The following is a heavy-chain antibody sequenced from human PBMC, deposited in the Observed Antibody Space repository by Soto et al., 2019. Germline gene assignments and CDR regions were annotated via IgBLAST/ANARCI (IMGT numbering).Heavy chain of an antibody. Sequence: PGGSLRLSCAASGFTLRSYWMSWVRQAPGKGLEWLATIKTDASEKKYVDSVKGRFTVSRDNAKNSLYLQMDSLRAEDTAVYYCARDSGCGSGSSVNQYLDCWGRGTLVTVSS. CDR3: ARDSGCGSGSSVNQYLDC. CDR2: IKTDASEK. CDR1: GFTLRSYW. V-gene: IGHV3-7*01. J-gene: IGHJ4*01. D-gene: IGHD3-10*01.